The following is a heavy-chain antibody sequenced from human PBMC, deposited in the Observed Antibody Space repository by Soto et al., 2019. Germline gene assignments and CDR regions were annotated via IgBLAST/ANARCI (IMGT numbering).Heavy chain of an antibody. Sequence: ASVKVSCKASGYTFTSYDINWVRQATGQGLEWMGWMNPNSGNTGYAQKFQGRVTMTRNTSISTAYMELSSLRSEDTAVYYCARRVVVAATGFLSTGFNYYYMDVWGKGTTVTVSS. CDR2: MNPNSGNT. CDR3: ARRVVVAATGFLSTGFNYYYMDV. V-gene: IGHV1-8*01. D-gene: IGHD2-15*01. J-gene: IGHJ6*03. CDR1: GYTFTSYD.